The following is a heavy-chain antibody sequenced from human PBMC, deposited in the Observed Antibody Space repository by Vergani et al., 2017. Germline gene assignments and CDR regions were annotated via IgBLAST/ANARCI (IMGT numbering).Heavy chain of an antibody. CDR2: IYHSGST. CDR1: GYSIRNGYY. D-gene: IGHD6-13*01. J-gene: IGHJ4*02. Sequence: QVQLQESGPGLVEPSETLSLTCAVSGYSIRNGYYWGWIRQPPGKGLEWIGSIYHSGSTNYNPSLKSRVTISVDTSKNQFSLKLSSVTAADTAVYYCARYPARGAAAVHWGQGTLVTVSS. CDR3: ARYPARGAAAVH. V-gene: IGHV4-38-2*01.